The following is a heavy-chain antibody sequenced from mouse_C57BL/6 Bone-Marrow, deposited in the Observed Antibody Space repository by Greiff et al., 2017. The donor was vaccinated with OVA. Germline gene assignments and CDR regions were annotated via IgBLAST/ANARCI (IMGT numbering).Heavy chain of an antibody. CDR2: IYPGSGST. Sequence: HVQLQQPGAELVKPGASVKMSCKASGYTFTSYWITWVKQRPGQGLEWIGDIYPGSGSTNYNEKFKSTATLTVDTSSSTAYMQLSSLTSEDSAVYYCASHYGSSFDYWGQGTTLTVSS. CDR3: ASHYGSSFDY. J-gene: IGHJ2*01. D-gene: IGHD1-1*01. CDR1: GYTFTSYW. V-gene: IGHV1-55*01.